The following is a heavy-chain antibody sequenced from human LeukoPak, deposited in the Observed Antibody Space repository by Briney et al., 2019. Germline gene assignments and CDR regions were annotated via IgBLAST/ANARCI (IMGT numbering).Heavy chain of an antibody. Sequence: PGGSLRLSCAASGFTFSDYYMSWIRQAPGRGLEWVSYISSSGSTIYYADSVKGRFTISGDNAKNSLYLQMNSLRAEDTALYYCAKVYGPNWGRMDLGQYFDYWGQGTLVTVSS. J-gene: IGHJ4*02. CDR3: AKVYGPNWGRMDLGQYFDY. D-gene: IGHD7-27*01. CDR2: ISSSGSTI. CDR1: GFTFSDYY. V-gene: IGHV3-11*01.